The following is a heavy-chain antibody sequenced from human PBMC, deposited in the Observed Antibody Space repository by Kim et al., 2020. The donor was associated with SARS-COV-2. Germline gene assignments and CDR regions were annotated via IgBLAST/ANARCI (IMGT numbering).Heavy chain of an antibody. J-gene: IGHJ4*02. CDR1: GFTFSSYA. D-gene: IGHD2-2*01. Sequence: GGSLRLSCAASGFTFSSYAMSWVRQAPGKGLEWVSAISGSGGSTYYADSVKGRFTISRDNSKNTLYLQMNSLRAEDTAVYYCVKEYCSSTSCYGTYYFDYWGQGTLVTVSS. V-gene: IGHV3-23*01. CDR3: VKEYCSSTSCYGTYYFDY. CDR2: ISGSGGST.